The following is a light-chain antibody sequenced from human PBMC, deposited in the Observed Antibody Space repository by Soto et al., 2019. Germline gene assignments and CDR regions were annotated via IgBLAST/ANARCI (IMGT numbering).Light chain of an antibody. CDR3: QQRTDWPPAVT. Sequence: EIVLTQSPATLSLSPGERATISCRASQSVSSYLAWYQHKPGQAPRLLIYDASNRATGIPARFSGSGSGADFTLTISSLEPEDFAVYYCQQRTDWPPAVTFGQGTRLEIK. CDR1: QSVSSY. V-gene: IGKV3-11*01. CDR2: DAS. J-gene: IGKJ5*01.